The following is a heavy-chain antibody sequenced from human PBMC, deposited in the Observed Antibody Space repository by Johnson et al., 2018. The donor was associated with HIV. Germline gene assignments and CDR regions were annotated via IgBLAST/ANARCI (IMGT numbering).Heavy chain of an antibody. Sequence: VQLVESGGGVVQPGRSLRLSCAASGFTVSSNYMSWVRQAPGKGLEWVSVINWNGASTGYPDSVKGRFTISRDNAKNSLYLQMNSLRAEDTALYYCARDSGAIAAAVNDAFDIWGQGTMVTVSS. J-gene: IGHJ3*02. D-gene: IGHD6-13*01. CDR1: GFTVSSNY. CDR3: ARDSGAIAAAVNDAFDI. V-gene: IGHV3-20*04. CDR2: INWNGAST.